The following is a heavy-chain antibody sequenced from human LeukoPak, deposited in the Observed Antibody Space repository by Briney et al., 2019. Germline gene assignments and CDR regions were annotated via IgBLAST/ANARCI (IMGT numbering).Heavy chain of an antibody. CDR2: INHSEST. V-gene: IGHV4-34*01. J-gene: IGHJ4*02. CDR3: TRVSPYCSGGSCYFDY. Sequence: SETLSLACAVYAGSFTGYYWSRIRQPPGKGLEWIGEINHSESTNYKPSLKSRVTISVDKSKNQFSLKLSSVTAADTAVYYCTRVSPYCSGGSCYFDYWGQGTLVTVSS. CDR1: AGSFTGYY. D-gene: IGHD2-15*01.